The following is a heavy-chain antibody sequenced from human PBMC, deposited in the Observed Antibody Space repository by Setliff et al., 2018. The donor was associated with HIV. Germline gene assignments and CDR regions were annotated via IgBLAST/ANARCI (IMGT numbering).Heavy chain of an antibody. CDR2: ISSDGNYK. D-gene: IGHD2-8*01. Sequence: GGSLRLSCAASGFTFSSYGMHWVRQAPGKGLEWVTFISSDGNYKIYADSVKGRFTVSRDNSKNTVYLQVNSLRPEDTAVYYCARDERWSLDYWGQGTLVTVSS. CDR3: ARDERWSLDY. CDR1: GFTFSSYG. J-gene: IGHJ4*02. V-gene: IGHV3-30*02.